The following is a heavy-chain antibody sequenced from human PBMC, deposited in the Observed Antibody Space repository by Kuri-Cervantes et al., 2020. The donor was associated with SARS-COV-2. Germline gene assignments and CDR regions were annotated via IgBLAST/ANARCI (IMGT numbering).Heavy chain of an antibody. Sequence: ASVKVSCKTSGYTFTAYYVHWVRQAPGQGLEWMGRIHPNDGATNSAQKFQGRVTMTRDTSISTAYMELSRLRSDDTAVYYCARSYFYDSSGYVMDYWGQGTRGTVS. J-gene: IGHJ4*02. V-gene: IGHV1-2*06. D-gene: IGHD3-22*01. CDR2: IHPNDGAT. CDR3: ARSYFYDSSGYVMDY. CDR1: GYTFTAYY.